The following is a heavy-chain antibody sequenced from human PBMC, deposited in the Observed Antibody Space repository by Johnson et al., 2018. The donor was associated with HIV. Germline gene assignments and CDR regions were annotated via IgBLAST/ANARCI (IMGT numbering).Heavy chain of an antibody. D-gene: IGHD3-22*01. CDR2: ISSNGANT. CDR3: AIPYYFDSGDYQ. CDR1: GFSFSSYA. Sequence: VQLVESGGGLVQPGGSLRLSCAASGFSFSSYAMHWVRQAPGKGLESVSAISSNGANTFYSNSVSGRFTILRDNSKNTLYLEMGRLATEDTAVYYCAIPYYFDSGDYQWGQGTVVTVSS. J-gene: IGHJ3*01. V-gene: IGHV3-64*01.